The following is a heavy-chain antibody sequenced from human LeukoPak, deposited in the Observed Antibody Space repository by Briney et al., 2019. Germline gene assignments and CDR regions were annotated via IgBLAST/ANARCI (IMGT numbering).Heavy chain of an antibody. J-gene: IGHJ6*02. CDR2: INHSGST. CDR3: ARGDFWSGYQYPRYYYYYGMDV. V-gene: IGHV4-34*01. D-gene: IGHD3-3*01. Sequence: PSETLSLTCAVYGGSFSGYYWSWIRQPPGKGLEWIGEINHSGSTNYNPSLKSRVTISVDTSKNQFSLKLSSVTAADTAVYYCARGDFWSGYQYPRYYYYYGMDVWGQGTTVTVSS. CDR1: GGSFSGYY.